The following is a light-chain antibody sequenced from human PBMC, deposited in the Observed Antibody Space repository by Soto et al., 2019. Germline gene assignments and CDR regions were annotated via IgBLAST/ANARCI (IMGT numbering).Light chain of an antibody. Sequence: DIQMTQSPSSLSASVGDRVTITCQASQDITYYLNWYQHKPGKAPKILIYDASVLEAGVPSRFSGRGSGTHFTLTISSLQAEDVATYYCQQFDNLPLTFGGGTKVEIK. CDR3: QQFDNLPLT. CDR2: DAS. CDR1: QDITYY. J-gene: IGKJ4*01. V-gene: IGKV1-33*01.